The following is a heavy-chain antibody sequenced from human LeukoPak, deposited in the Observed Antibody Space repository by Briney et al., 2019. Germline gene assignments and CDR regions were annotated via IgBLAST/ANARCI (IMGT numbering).Heavy chain of an antibody. Sequence: ASVKVSCKASGYTFTSYDINWVRQAPGQGLEWMGWMNPNSGNTGYAQKFQGRVTMTRNTSISTAYMELSSLRSEDTAVYYCARRGVATNLKRYYYYYYMDVWGKGTTVTISS. D-gene: IGHD5-12*01. CDR2: MNPNSGNT. V-gene: IGHV1-8*01. J-gene: IGHJ6*03. CDR1: GYTFTSYD. CDR3: ARRGVATNLKRYYYYYYMDV.